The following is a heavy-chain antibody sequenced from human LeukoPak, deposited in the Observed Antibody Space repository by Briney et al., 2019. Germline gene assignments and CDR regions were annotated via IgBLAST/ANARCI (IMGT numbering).Heavy chain of an antibody. J-gene: IGHJ5*02. D-gene: IGHD3-3*01. CDR3: AREAYYDFWSGLNWFDP. CDR1: GGTFSSYA. CDR2: IIPILGTA. V-gene: IGHV1-69*06. Sequence: VKVSCKASGGTFSSYAISWVRQAPGQGLEWMGGIIPILGTANYAQKFQGRVTITADKSTSTAYMELSSLRSEDTAVYYCAREAYYDFWSGLNWFDPWGQGTLVTVSS.